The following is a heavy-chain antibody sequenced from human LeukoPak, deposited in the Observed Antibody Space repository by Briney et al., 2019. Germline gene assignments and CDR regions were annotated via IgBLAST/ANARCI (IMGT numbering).Heavy chain of an antibody. Sequence: RASVTVSCKASGYTFTGYYMHWVRQAPGQGLEWMGWINPSSGGTNYARKFQGRVTMTRDTSISTAYMELSRLRSDDTAVYYCARGALLRFLEWLSPYYYMDVWGKGTTVTVSS. J-gene: IGHJ6*03. CDR1: GYTFTGYY. CDR2: INPSSGGT. CDR3: ARGALLRFLEWLSPYYYMDV. V-gene: IGHV1-2*02. D-gene: IGHD3-3*01.